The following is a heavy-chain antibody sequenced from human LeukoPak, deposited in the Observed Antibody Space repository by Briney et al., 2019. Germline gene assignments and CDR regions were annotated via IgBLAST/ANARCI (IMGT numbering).Heavy chain of an antibody. CDR1: GFTFSSYS. CDR2: ISSSSTI. J-gene: IGHJ6*02. Sequence: QPGGSLRLSCAASGFTFSSYSMNSVRQAPGKGLEWVSYISSSSTIYYADSVKGRFTISRDKNSLYLQMNSLRDEATAVYYCARGSAMKRDGMDVWGQGTTVTVSS. V-gene: IGHV3-48*02. CDR3: ARGSAMKRDGMDV. D-gene: IGHD2-2*01.